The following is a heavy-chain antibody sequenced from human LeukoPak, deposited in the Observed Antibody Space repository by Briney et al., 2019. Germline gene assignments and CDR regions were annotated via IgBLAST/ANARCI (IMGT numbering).Heavy chain of an antibody. CDR2: ISGSSGST. D-gene: IGHD3-22*01. V-gene: IGHV3-23*01. Sequence: GGSLRLSCAASGFTFSTYGMSWVRQAPGKGLEWVSAISGSSGSTYYADSVKGRFTISRDNSKNTLYLQMNSLRAEDTAVYYCARAYYDSSGYRKPFHMDVWGQGTTVTVSS. CDR1: GFTFSTYG. CDR3: ARAYYDSSGYRKPFHMDV. J-gene: IGHJ6*02.